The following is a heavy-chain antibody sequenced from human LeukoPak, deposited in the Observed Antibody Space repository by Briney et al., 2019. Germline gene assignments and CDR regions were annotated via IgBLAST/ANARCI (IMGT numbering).Heavy chain of an antibody. Sequence: SVKVSCKASGGTFSSYAISWVRQAPGQGLEWMGGIIPIFGTANYAQKFQGRVTITTYESTSTAYMELSSLRSKDTAVYYCARDRDGYSPYFDYWGQGTLVTVSS. CDR1: GGTFSSYA. V-gene: IGHV1-69*05. CDR2: IIPIFGTA. CDR3: ARDRDGYSPYFDY. D-gene: IGHD5-24*01. J-gene: IGHJ4*02.